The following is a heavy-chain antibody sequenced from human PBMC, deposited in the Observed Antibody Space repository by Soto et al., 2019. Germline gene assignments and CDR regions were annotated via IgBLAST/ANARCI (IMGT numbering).Heavy chain of an antibody. CDR2: INPNSGGT. Sequence: QVQLVQSGAEVKKPGASVKVSCKASGYTFTGYYMHWVRQAPGQGLEWMGWINPNSGGTNYAQKFQDRVTMTRDTSISTAYMELSRLRSDDTAVYYCARDGASSGWSNWFDPWGQGTLVTVSS. V-gene: IGHV1-2*02. D-gene: IGHD6-19*01. CDR3: ARDGASSGWSNWFDP. CDR1: GYTFTGYY. J-gene: IGHJ5*02.